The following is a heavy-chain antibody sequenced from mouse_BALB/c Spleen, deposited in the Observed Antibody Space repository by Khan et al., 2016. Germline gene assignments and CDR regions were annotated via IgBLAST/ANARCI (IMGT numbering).Heavy chain of an antibody. D-gene: IGHD1-1*01. CDR1: GFDFRRYW. J-gene: IGHJ2*01. CDR3: TSLSYYGCSNY. CDR2: IKPDSSTI. Sequence: EVKLLESGGGLVQPGGSLKLSCAASGFDFRRYWMSWVRQAPGRGLEWIGEIKPDSSTINYTPSLKDKFIISRDNAKNTLYLQMSKLRSEDTAVSSCTSLSYYGCSNYWGQGTTLTVSS. V-gene: IGHV4-1*02.